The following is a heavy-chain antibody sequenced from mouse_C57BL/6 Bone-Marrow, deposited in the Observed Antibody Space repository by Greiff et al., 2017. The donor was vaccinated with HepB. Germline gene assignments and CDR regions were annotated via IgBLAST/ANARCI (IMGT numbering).Heavy chain of an antibody. D-gene: IGHD2-3*01. V-gene: IGHV5-17*01. CDR3: ARNDYFDY. J-gene: IGHJ2*01. Sequence: EVQLVESGGGLVKPGGSLKLSCAASGSTFSDYGMHWVRQAPEKGLEWVAYISSGSSTIYYADTVKGRFTISRDNAKNTLFLQMTSLRSEDTAMYYCARNDYFDYWGQGTTLTVSS. CDR1: GSTFSDYG. CDR2: ISSGSSTI.